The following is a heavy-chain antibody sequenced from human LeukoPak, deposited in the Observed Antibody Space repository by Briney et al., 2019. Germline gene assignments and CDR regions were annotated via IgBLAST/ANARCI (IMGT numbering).Heavy chain of an antibody. Sequence: PGGSLRLSCAASGFTFSSYWMHWVRQAPGKGLVWVSRINSDGSSTSYADSVKGRFTISRDNAKNTLYLQMNSLRAEDRAVYYCARAFYYYDSSGYPGGYYMDVWGKGTTVTVSS. CDR1: GFTFSSYW. CDR2: INSDGSST. J-gene: IGHJ6*03. V-gene: IGHV3-74*01. D-gene: IGHD3-22*01. CDR3: ARAFYYYDSSGYPGGYYMDV.